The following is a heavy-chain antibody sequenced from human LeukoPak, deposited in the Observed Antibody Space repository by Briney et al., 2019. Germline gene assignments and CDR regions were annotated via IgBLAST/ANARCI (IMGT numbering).Heavy chain of an antibody. V-gene: IGHV3-30*04. J-gene: IGHJ4*02. CDR3: SDGGDFDY. CDR1: GFTFSSYA. Sequence: PGRSLRLSCAASGFTFSSYAMHWVRQAPGKGLEWVAAISYDGSNKYYADSVKGRFTISRDNSKNTLYLQMNSMRAEDTAVYYCSDGGDFDYWGQGTLVTVSS. D-gene: IGHD3-3*01. CDR2: ISYDGSNK.